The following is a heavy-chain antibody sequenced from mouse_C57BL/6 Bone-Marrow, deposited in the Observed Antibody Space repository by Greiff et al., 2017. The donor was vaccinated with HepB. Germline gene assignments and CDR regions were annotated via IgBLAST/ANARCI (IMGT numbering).Heavy chain of an antibody. Sequence: VKLMESGPGLVAPSPSLSITCTVSGFSFTSYAISWVRQPPGQGLEWLGVIWTGGGTNYNSALNTRLSIRKDNSKSQVFLKMNSLQTDDTARDYCARRGVPGSSFDYWGQGTTLTVAS. V-gene: IGHV2-9-1*01. CDR1: GFSFTSYA. CDR2: IWTGGGT. CDR3: ARRGVPGSSFDY. D-gene: IGHD4-1*01. J-gene: IGHJ2*01.